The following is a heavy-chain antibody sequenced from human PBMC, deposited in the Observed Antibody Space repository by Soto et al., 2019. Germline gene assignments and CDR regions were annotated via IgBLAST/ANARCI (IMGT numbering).Heavy chain of an antibody. CDR3: ARDSPYYDYVWGSYRPYPDYFDY. CDR2: ISSSSSTI. V-gene: IGHV3-48*02. J-gene: IGHJ4*02. Sequence: GGSLRLSCAASGFTFSSYSMNWVRQAPGKGLEWVSYISSSSSTIYYADSVKGRFTISRDNAKNSLYLQMNSLRDEDTAVYYCARDSPYYDYVWGSYRPYPDYFDYWGQGTLVTVSS. D-gene: IGHD3-16*02. CDR1: GFTFSSYS.